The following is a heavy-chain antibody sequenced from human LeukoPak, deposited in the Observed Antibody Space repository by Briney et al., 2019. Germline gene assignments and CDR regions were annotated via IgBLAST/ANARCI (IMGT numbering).Heavy chain of an antibody. D-gene: IGHD6-19*01. Sequence: GPVKVSCKTSGYTFTNYGISWVRQAPGQGLEWMGWISGYNGYTNSAQQFQGRVTMTMDTSTSTVYMGLRSLRSDDTAVYYCARWSGGSDWLYHYGMDVWGQGTTVTVSS. CDR2: ISGYNGYT. J-gene: IGHJ6*02. V-gene: IGHV1-18*01. CDR1: GYTFTNYG. CDR3: ARWSGGSDWLYHYGMDV.